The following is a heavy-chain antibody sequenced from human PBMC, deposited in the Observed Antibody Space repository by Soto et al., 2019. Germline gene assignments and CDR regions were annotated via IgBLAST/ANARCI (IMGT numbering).Heavy chain of an antibody. Sequence: QVQLVQSGVEVKKPGASVKVSCKAFGYTFISHGISWVRQAPGQALEWLGWISPYNGNTNYSQQLQGRVTMTTDPSTTTAYMELRSLSSDDTAVYYWARDRGGAITGTSGIGVWGQGTRVTVPS. D-gene: IGHD1-7*01. CDR3: ARDRGGAITGTSGIGV. CDR2: ISPYNGNT. J-gene: IGHJ6*02. V-gene: IGHV1-18*01. CDR1: GYTFISHG.